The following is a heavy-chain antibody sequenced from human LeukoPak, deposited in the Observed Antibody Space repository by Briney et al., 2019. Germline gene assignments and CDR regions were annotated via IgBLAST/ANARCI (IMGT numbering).Heavy chain of an antibody. Sequence: GGSLRLSCAASDFTVISNYMTWVRQVPGKGLECVSVIHSNADTYYAASVKGRFTISRDSSNHMLYLQVNSLRVEDTAVYYCTRGDAAMGEFWGQGTLVTVSS. J-gene: IGHJ4*02. CDR3: TRGDAAMGEF. CDR1: DFTVISNY. V-gene: IGHV3-53*01. CDR2: IHSNADT. D-gene: IGHD5-18*01.